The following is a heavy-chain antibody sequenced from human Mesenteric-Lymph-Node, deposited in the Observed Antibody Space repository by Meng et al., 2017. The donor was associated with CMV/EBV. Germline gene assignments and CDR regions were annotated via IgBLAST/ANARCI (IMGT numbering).Heavy chain of an antibody. J-gene: IGHJ6*02. Sequence: GESLKISCAASGFTFSSYWMSWVRQAPGKGLEWVANIKQDGSEKYYVDSVKGRFTTSRDNAKNSLYLQMNSLRAEDTAVYYCARERRDYDFWSGYPLYYYYYGMDVWGQGTTVTVSS. CDR3: ARERRDYDFWSGYPLYYYYYGMDV. V-gene: IGHV3-7*01. CDR1: GFTFSSYW. D-gene: IGHD3-3*01. CDR2: IKQDGSEK.